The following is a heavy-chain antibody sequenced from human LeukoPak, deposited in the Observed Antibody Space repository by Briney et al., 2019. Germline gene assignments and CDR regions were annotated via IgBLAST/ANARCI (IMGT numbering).Heavy chain of an antibody. J-gene: IGHJ4*02. Sequence: GGSLRLSCVPSGFTFSSYNMNWVRQAPGRGLEWVSSTSSSIRYIYYTDSVKGRFTISRDNAKNSLYLQMNSLRAEDTAVYYCARDLSVGSKPDLGFDYWGQGTLVTVSS. CDR2: TSSSIRYI. V-gene: IGHV3-21*01. CDR3: ARDLSVGSKPDLGFDY. CDR1: GFTFSSYN. D-gene: IGHD1-26*01.